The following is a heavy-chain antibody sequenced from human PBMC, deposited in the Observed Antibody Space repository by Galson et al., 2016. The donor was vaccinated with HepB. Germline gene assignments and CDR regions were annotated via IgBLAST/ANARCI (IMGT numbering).Heavy chain of an antibody. D-gene: IGHD6-6*01. Sequence: TVNPAAMNWVRQAPGKGLEWVAIISHDGRSLLYADPVKGRFTISRDNSNKTLYLELNSLKPDDTAVYDCARLAGLDSSYWIGGYGMDIWGKGTTVTGSS. J-gene: IGHJ6*04. CDR1: TVNPAA. CDR3: ARLAGLDSSYWIGGYGMDI. V-gene: IGHV3-30*04. CDR2: ISHDGRSL.